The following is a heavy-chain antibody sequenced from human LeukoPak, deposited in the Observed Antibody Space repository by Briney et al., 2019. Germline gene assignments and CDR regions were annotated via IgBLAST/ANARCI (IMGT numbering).Heavy chain of an antibody. CDR2: INHSGST. CDR1: GGSFSGYY. V-gene: IGHV4-34*01. CDR3: ARGPYPIVVVTAIPDYFDY. Sequence: SETLSLTCAVYGGSFSGYYWSWIRQPPGKGLEWIGEINHSGSTNYNPSLKSRVTISVDTSKNQFSLKLSSMTAADTAVYYCARGPYPIVVVTAIPDYFDYWGQGTLVTVSS. J-gene: IGHJ4*02. D-gene: IGHD2-21*02.